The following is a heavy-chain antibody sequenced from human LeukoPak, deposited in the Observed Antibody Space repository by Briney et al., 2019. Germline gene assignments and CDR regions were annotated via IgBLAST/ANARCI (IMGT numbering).Heavy chain of an antibody. Sequence: ASVKVSCKASGYTFTSYYMHWVRQAPGQGLEWMGIINPSGGSTSYAQKFQGRVTMTRDTSTSTVYMELSSLRSEDTAVYYCARFPLFYDILTGARAFDIWGQGTMVTVSS. CDR1: GYTFTSYY. V-gene: IGHV1-46*01. CDR2: INPSGGST. D-gene: IGHD3-9*01. J-gene: IGHJ3*02. CDR3: ARFPLFYDILTGARAFDI.